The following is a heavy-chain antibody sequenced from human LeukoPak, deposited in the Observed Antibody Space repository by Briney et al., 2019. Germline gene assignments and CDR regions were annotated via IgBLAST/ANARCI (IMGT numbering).Heavy chain of an antibody. J-gene: IGHJ1*01. D-gene: IGHD6-6*01. V-gene: IGHV4-59*01. CDR2: IYHSGST. CDR3: ARGGAARLHFQN. Sequence: SDTLSLTGTVSGGSSSTYYWNWILQPPGKGLEWIGYIYHSGSTNYNPSLQSRVTISVDTSKNQFSLNLNSVTAADTAVYYCARGGAARLHFQNWGQGTLVTVSS. CDR1: GGSSSTYY.